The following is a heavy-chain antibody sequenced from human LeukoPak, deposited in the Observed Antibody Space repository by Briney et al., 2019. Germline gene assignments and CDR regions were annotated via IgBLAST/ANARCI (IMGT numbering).Heavy chain of an antibody. CDR1: GFTFSSYA. Sequence: PGGSLRLSCAASGFTFSSYAMGWVRQAPGKGREWVSAISGSGGSTYYADSVKGRFTISRDNSKNTLYLQMNSLRAEDTAVYYCAKDSSSHPRGYYYYGMDVWGQGTTVTVSS. V-gene: IGHV3-23*01. D-gene: IGHD6-6*01. CDR3: AKDSSSHPRGYYYYGMDV. J-gene: IGHJ6*02. CDR2: ISGSGGST.